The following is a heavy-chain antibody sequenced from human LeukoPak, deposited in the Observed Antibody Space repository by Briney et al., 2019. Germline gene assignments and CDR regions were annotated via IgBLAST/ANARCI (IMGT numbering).Heavy chain of an antibody. D-gene: IGHD3-10*01. Sequence: PGGSLRLSCAASGSTVSSNYMSWVRQAPGKGLEWVSVIYSGGSTYYADSVKGRFTISRDNSKNTLYLQMNSLRAEDTAVYYCARDTRNYYGSGSYPDYWGQGTLVTVSS. CDR2: IYSGGST. CDR1: GSTVSSNY. J-gene: IGHJ4*02. V-gene: IGHV3-66*01. CDR3: ARDTRNYYGSGSYPDY.